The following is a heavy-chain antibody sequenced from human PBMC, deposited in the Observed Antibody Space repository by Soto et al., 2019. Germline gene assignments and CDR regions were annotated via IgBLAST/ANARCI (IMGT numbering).Heavy chain of an antibody. D-gene: IGHD3-10*01. CDR2: IYYSGST. CDR3: AGVRSYYYGSGPSGDFDL. CDR1: GGSISSGDYY. J-gene: IGHJ2*01. V-gene: IGHV4-30-4*01. Sequence: QVQLQESGPGLVKPSQTLSLTCTVSGGSISSGDYYWSWIRQPPGTGLEWIGYIYYSGSTSYNPSLQSRVTISVDTSKNQCSLKLSSVTAADTAVYYFAGVRSYYYGSGPSGDFDLWGRGTLVTVS.